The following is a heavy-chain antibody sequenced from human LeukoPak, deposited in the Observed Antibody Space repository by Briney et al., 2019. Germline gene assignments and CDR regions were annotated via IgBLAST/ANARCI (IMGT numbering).Heavy chain of an antibody. CDR3: GGYIVARELDY. Sequence: GGSLRLSCTASGFIFTSYGMHWVRQAPGKGLERVAFIRYDGSIKFYADSVKGRFTISRDNSRNTLYLQMNSLRAEDTAVYYCGGYIVARELDYWGQGTLVTVSS. J-gene: IGHJ4*02. CDR1: GFIFTSYG. D-gene: IGHD5-12*01. CDR2: IRYDGSIK. V-gene: IGHV3-30*02.